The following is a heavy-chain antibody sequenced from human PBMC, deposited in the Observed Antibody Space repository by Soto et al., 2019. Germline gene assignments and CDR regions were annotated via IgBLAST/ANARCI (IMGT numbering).Heavy chain of an antibody. J-gene: IGHJ6*02. V-gene: IGHV3-33*01. CDR1: GFTFSSYG. CDR3: ARAPAGGYGMDV. Sequence: PRLSCAASGFTFSSYGMHWVRQAPGKGLEWVAVIWYDGSNKYYADSVKGRFTISRDNSKNTLYLQMNSLRAEDTAVYYCARAPAGGYGMDVWGQGTTVTVSS. CDR2: IWYDGSNK. D-gene: IGHD3-16*01.